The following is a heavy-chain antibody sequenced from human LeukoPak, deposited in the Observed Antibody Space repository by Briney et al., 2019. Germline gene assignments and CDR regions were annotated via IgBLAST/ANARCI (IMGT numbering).Heavy chain of an antibody. V-gene: IGHV3-23*01. D-gene: IGHD1-14*01. J-gene: IGHJ5*02. CDR1: GFTFSSHG. Sequence: GGSLRLSCTASGFTFSSHGMSWVRQAPGKGLEWVSGLSGSGDGQFYADSVKGRFTISRDISKNILYLQMNSLRAEDTAVYYCAKGCQCPSGLSSWFDPRGQGTLVAVYS. CDR2: LSGSGDGQ. CDR3: AKGCQCPSGLSSWFDP.